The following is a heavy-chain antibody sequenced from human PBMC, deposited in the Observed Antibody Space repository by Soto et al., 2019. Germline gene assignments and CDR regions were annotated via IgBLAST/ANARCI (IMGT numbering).Heavy chain of an antibody. CDR3: AKDQYDFWSGYSAPGPYGMDV. Sequence: GGSLRLSCAASGFTVSSYAMSWVRQAPGKGLEWVSAISGSGGSTYYADSVKGRFTISRDNSKNTLYLQMNSLRAEDTAVYYCAKDQYDFWSGYSAPGPYGMDVWGQGTTVTVSS. D-gene: IGHD3-3*01. J-gene: IGHJ6*02. V-gene: IGHV3-23*01. CDR2: ISGSGGST. CDR1: GFTVSSYA.